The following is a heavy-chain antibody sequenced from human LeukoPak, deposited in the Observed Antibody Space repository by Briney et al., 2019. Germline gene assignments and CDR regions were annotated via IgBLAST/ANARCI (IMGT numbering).Heavy chain of an antibody. CDR2: INQDGSAK. CDR3: ARDSGYNALDY. V-gene: IGHV3-7*05. J-gene: IGHJ4*02. Sequence: GGSLRLSCADSGFTFSNSWMAWVRQAPGRGLEWVANINQDGSAKTCVDSVKGRFTISRDNAKSSLYLQMNSLRAEDTAVYYCARDSGYNALDYWGQGTLVTVSS. CDR1: GFTFSNSW. D-gene: IGHD5-12*01.